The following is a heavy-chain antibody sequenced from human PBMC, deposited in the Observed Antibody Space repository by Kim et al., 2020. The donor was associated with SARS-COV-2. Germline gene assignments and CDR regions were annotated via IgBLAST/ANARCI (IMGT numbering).Heavy chain of an antibody. CDR3: AKVLGRYGYAMDV. D-gene: IGHD6-19*01. J-gene: IGHJ6*02. V-gene: IGHV3-23*01. Sequence: YADAVKGRFTISRDNSKSTLYLQMNSLRAEDTAVYYCAKVLGRYGYAMDVWGQGTTVTVSS.